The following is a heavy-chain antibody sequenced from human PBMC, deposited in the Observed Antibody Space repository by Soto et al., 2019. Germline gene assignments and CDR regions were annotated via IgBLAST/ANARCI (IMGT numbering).Heavy chain of an antibody. D-gene: IGHD6-6*01. CDR2: IYNSGST. V-gene: IGHV4-39*01. CDR1: GDSISSRSHY. Sequence: PSETLSLTCTVSGDSISSRSHYWGWIRQPPGKGLEWIGSIYNSGSTYYKPSLKSRVTISVDTSKSQYSLKLSSVTAAFLAVYYCARVFSSSSSLGLRYYYYGMDVWGQGTTVTVSS. CDR3: ARVFSSSSSLGLRYYYYGMDV. J-gene: IGHJ6*02.